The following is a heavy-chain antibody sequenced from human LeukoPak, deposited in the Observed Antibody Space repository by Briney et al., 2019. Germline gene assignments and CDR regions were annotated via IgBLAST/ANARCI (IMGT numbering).Heavy chain of an antibody. CDR2: VNRDGSET. CDR3: ARNNGMDV. J-gene: IGHJ6*02. CDR1: GFAFSSHW. Sequence: GGSLRLSCAASGFAFSSHWMTWVRQVPGREPEWVANVNRDGSETYYLDSVKGRFTISKDNAENSLYLQMNSLRAEDTALYHCARNNGMDVWGQGTTVIVSS. V-gene: IGHV3-7*03.